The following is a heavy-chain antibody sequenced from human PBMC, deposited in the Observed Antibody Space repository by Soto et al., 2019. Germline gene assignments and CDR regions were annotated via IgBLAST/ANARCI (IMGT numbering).Heavy chain of an antibody. Sequence: QVQLVESGGGLVKPGGSLRLSCAASGFTFSDSYMSWIRQAPGKGLEWLSSITKSSDDKYYADSVKGRFTISRDNAKKSLYLQMNSLRAEDTAVYYCARDIEGRTILGVAFRYYDYGGQGALVTVSS. CDR1: GFTFSDSY. CDR3: ARDIEGRTILGVAFRYYDY. D-gene: IGHD3-3*01. J-gene: IGHJ4*02. V-gene: IGHV3-11*01. CDR2: ITKSSDDK.